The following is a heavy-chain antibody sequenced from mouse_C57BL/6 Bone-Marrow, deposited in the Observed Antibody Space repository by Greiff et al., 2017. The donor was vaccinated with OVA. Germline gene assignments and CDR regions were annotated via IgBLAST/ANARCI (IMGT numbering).Heavy chain of an antibody. V-gene: IGHV1-69*01. CDR2: IDPSDSYT. CDR3: ARYYGNYEDYFDY. Sequence: VQLQQPGAELVMPGASVKLSCKASGYTFTSYWMHWVKQRPGQGLEWIGEIDPSDSYTNYNQKFKGKTTLTVDKSSSTAYMQLSSLTSEDSAVYYCARYYGNYEDYFDYWGQGTTLTVSS. CDR1: GYTFTSYW. D-gene: IGHD2-1*01. J-gene: IGHJ2*01.